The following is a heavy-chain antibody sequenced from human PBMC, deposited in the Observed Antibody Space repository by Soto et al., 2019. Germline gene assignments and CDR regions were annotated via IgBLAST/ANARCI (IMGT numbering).Heavy chain of an antibody. CDR3: AREGYSSGWYSIQTRTFDY. CDR2: INHSGST. J-gene: IGHJ4*02. CDR1: DGSLSGYD. D-gene: IGHD6-19*01. V-gene: IGHV4-34*01. Sequence: PLETLCLTCAVDDGSLSGYDGSWIRQPPGKGLEWIGEINHSGSTNYNPSLKSRVTISVDTSKNQFSLKLSSVTAADTAVYYCAREGYSSGWYSIQTRTFDYWGQGTLVTVSS.